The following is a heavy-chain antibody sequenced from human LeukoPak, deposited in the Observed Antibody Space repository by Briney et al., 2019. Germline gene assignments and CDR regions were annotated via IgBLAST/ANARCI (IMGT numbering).Heavy chain of an antibody. Sequence: GGSLRLSCAASGFTFDDYAMHWVRQAPGKGLEWVSGISWNSGSIGYADSVKGRFTISRDNSKNTLYLQMNSLRAEDTAVYYCAKDLKVHYYYGMDVWGQGTTVTVSS. J-gene: IGHJ6*02. CDR3: AKDLKVHYYYGMDV. CDR1: GFTFDDYA. CDR2: ISWNSGSI. V-gene: IGHV3-9*01.